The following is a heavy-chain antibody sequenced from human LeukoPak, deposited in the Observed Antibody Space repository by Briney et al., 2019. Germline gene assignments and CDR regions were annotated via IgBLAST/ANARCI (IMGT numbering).Heavy chain of an antibody. D-gene: IGHD3-16*01. CDR2: INHNGNVN. J-gene: IGHJ6*02. CDR3: ARGGGLDV. V-gene: IGHV3-7*03. Sequence: GGSLRLSCAASGFTFSNAYMNWARQAPGKGLEWVASINHNGNVNYYVDSVKGRFTISRDNAKNSLYLQMSNLRAEDTAVYFCARGGGLDVWGQGATVTVSS. CDR1: GFTFSNAY.